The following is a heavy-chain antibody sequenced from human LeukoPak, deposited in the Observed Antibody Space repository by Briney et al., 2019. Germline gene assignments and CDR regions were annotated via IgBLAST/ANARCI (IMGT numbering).Heavy chain of an antibody. CDR3: ARVFYDFWSGYDYYYYYYMDV. Sequence: ASVKVSCKASGFTLRSAVQWVRQARGQRLEWIGWIVVGSGHTSYAQKFQGKVTITTDMSTNTAYMEMGSLRSEDTAVYYCARVFYDFWSGYDYYYYYYMDVWGKGTTVTVS. CDR1: GFTLRSA. J-gene: IGHJ6*03. V-gene: IGHV1-58*01. CDR2: IVVGSGHT. D-gene: IGHD3-3*01.